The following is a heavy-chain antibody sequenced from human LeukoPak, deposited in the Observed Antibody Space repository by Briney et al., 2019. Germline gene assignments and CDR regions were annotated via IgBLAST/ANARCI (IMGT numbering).Heavy chain of an antibody. Sequence: VKVSCKASGGTFSSYAISWVRQAPGQGLERMGGIIPIFGTANYAQKFQGRVTITADESTSTAYMELSSLRSEDTAVYYCARGGPNYGDLDYWGQGTLVTVSS. CDR2: IIPIFGTA. J-gene: IGHJ4*02. CDR1: GGTFSSYA. V-gene: IGHV1-69*13. D-gene: IGHD4-17*01. CDR3: ARGGPNYGDLDY.